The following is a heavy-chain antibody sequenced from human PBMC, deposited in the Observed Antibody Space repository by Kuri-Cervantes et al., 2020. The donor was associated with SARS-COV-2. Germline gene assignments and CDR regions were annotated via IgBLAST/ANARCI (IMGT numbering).Heavy chain of an antibody. J-gene: IGHJ4*02. CDR3: AKDGAVAGGGIPHFDY. CDR2: ISSSSSYI. V-gene: IGHV3-21*04. CDR1: GFTFSSYS. Sequence: GESLKISCAASGFTFSSYSMNWVRQAPGKGLEWVSSISSSSSYIYYADSVKGRFTISRDNSKNTLYLQMNSLRAEDTAVYYCAKDGAVAGGGIPHFDYWGQGILVTVSS. D-gene: IGHD6-19*01.